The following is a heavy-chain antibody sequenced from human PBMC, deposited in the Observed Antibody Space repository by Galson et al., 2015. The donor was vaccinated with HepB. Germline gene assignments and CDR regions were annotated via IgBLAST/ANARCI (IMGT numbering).Heavy chain of an antibody. V-gene: IGHV3-30*04. Sequence: SLRLSCAASGFTFSSYAMHWVRQAPGKGLEWVTVISYDGSNKYYVDSVKGRFSISRDSSKNTLYLQMNSLRAEDSAVYYCARDVPVTSPSSYYAMDVWGQGTTVTVSS. CDR3: ARDVPVTSPSSYYAMDV. J-gene: IGHJ6*02. CDR1: GFTFSSYA. D-gene: IGHD4-17*01. CDR2: ISYDGSNK.